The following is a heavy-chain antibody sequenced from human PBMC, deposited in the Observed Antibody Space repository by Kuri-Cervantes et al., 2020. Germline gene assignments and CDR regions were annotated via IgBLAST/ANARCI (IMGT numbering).Heavy chain of an antibody. CDR2: ISAGGSGT. CDR3: AKDISSADPYYYGMDV. J-gene: IGHJ6*02. Sequence: GGSLRLSCAASGFTFNKYVVSWVRQAPGKGLEWVSVISAGGSGTYYADSVKGRFTISRDNAKNSLYLQMNSLRAEDTALYYCAKDISSADPYYYGMDVWGQGTTVTVSS. D-gene: IGHD2-15*01. V-gene: IGHV3-23*01. CDR1: GFTFNKYV.